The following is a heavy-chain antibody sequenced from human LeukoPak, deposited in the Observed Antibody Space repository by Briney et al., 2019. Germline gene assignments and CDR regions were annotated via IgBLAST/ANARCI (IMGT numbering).Heavy chain of an antibody. V-gene: IGHV1-69*01. CDR3: ATARRGIAARGDYYYYMDV. CDR2: IIPIFGTA. D-gene: IGHD6-6*01. CDR1: GGTFSSYA. J-gene: IGHJ6*03. Sequence: ASVKVSCKASGGTFSSYAISWVRQAPGQGLEWMGGIIPIFGTANYAQKFQGRVTITADESTGTAYMELSSLRSEDTAVYYCATARRGIAARGDYYYYMDVWGKGTTVTVSS.